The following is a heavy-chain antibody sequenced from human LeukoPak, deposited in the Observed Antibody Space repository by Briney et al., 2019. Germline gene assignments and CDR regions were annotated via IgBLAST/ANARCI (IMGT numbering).Heavy chain of an antibody. CDR2: ISHDGNNQ. D-gene: IGHD2-2*01. CDR3: ASNRLAYGAMETDF. V-gene: IGHV3-30*03. CDR1: GFTFSNYG. J-gene: IGHJ4*02. Sequence: PGGSLRLSCATSGFTFSNYGMHWVRQAPGKGLEWVALISHDGNNQYYADSVRGRCTISRDNSKDTLNLEMNSPRADDTGVYYCASNRLAYGAMETDFWGLGTLVTVSS.